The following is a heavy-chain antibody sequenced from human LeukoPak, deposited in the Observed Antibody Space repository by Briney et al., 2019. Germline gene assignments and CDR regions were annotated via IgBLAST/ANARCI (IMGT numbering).Heavy chain of an antibody. CDR1: GFTFNAYP. D-gene: IGHD2-15*01. Sequence: GGSLRLSCAASGFTFNAYPMTWVRQAPGKGLEYVSSINADGGTKYYANSVKGRFTISRDNSKNTLYLQMGNVRPDDMAVYYCASLDMSEISWGQGTLVTVSS. CDR2: INADGGTK. J-gene: IGHJ5*02. V-gene: IGHV3-64*01. CDR3: ASLDMSEIS.